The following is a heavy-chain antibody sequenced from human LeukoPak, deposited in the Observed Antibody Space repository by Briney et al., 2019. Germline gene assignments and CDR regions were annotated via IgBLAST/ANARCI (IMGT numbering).Heavy chain of an antibody. Sequence: SVKVSCKASGGTFSSYAISWVRQAPGQGLEWMGGIIPIFGTANYAQKFQDRVTITADESTSTAYMELSSLISEDTAVYFCARGPNYSYGLLDYWGQGTQVTVTS. CDR2: IIPIFGTA. D-gene: IGHD5-18*01. CDR3: ARGPNYSYGLLDY. V-gene: IGHV1-69*01. J-gene: IGHJ4*02. CDR1: GGTFSSYA.